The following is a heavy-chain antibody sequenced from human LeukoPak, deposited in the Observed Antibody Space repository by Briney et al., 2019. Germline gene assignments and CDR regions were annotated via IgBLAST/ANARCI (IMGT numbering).Heavy chain of an antibody. V-gene: IGHV4-31*03. Sequence: PSQTLSLTCTVSGGSISSGGYYWSWIRQHPGEGLEWIGYIHYSGITYYNPSLKSRVTISVATSKNQFSLKLTSVTAADTAVYYCANYDSSGYYTFAFWGQGALVTVSS. CDR1: GGSISSGGYY. J-gene: IGHJ4*02. CDR3: ANYDSSGYYTFAF. CDR2: IHYSGIT. D-gene: IGHD3-22*01.